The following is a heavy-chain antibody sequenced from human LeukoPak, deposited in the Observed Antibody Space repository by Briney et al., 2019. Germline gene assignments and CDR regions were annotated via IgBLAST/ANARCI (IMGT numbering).Heavy chain of an antibody. J-gene: IGHJ4*02. CDR3: ARDYHGSGSLTTFDY. CDR1: GYTFTGYY. D-gene: IGHD3-10*01. CDR2: INPNSGGT. Sequence: GASVKVSCKASGYTFTGYYMHWVRQAPGQGLEWMGRINPNSGGTNHAQKFQGRVTMTRDTSISTAYMELSRLRSDDTAVYYCARDYHGSGSLTTFDYWGQGTLVTVSS. V-gene: IGHV1-2*06.